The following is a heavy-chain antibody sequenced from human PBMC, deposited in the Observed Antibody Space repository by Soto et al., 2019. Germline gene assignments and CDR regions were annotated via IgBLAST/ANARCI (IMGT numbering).Heavy chain of an antibody. J-gene: IGHJ4*02. Sequence: QVQLVQSGAEVKKPGASVKVSCKASGYTFTSHYMHWVRQAPGQGLEWMGIINPSSGSTNYAQKFQGRVTMTRDTSTTTVYMELSSLRSEDTAVYYCARDRGRWLHFINFDYWGQGTLVTVSS. CDR1: GYTFTSHY. D-gene: IGHD1-26*01. CDR3: ARDRGRWLHFINFDY. V-gene: IGHV1-46*01. CDR2: INPSSGST.